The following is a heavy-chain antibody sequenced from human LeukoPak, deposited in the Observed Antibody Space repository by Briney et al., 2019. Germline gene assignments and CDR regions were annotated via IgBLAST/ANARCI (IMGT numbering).Heavy chain of an antibody. D-gene: IGHD6-19*01. V-gene: IGHV3-49*02. Sequence: GFIRXKAYGGTTXXXXXXXXRFSXXRDDXKSIAYLQMNSLKTEDTAVYYCTRAVAGRVFDYWGQGTLVTVSS. CDR2: IRXKAYGGTT. J-gene: IGHJ4*02. CDR3: TRAVAGRVFDY.